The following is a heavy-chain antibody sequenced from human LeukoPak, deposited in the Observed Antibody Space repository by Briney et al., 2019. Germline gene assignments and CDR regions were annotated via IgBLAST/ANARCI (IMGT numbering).Heavy chain of an antibody. CDR2: ISGSGGST. V-gene: IGHV3-23*01. J-gene: IGHJ5*02. CDR1: GFTFSSYG. D-gene: IGHD3-10*01. Sequence: GGSLRLSCAASGFTFSSYGMSWVRQAPGKGLEWVSAISGSGGSTYYADSVKGRFTISRDNSKNTLYLQMNSLRAEDTAVYYCARNYYGSGSYWSPRWFDPWGQGTLVTVSS. CDR3: ARNYYGSGSYWSPRWFDP.